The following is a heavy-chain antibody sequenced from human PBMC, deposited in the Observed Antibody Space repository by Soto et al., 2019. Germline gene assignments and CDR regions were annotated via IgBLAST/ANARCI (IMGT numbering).Heavy chain of an antibody. V-gene: IGHV1-2*02. CDR1: GYSFTDYY. D-gene: IGHD4-17*01. CDR3: ARGPYGDNAFDI. J-gene: IGHJ3*02. Sequence: ASVKVSCKASGYSFTDYYMHWIRQAPGQGLEWMGWIAPHRDGTEFAQKFQGRITLTGDTSTSTAYMELKGLTSADTAVYFCARGPYGDNAFDIWGQGTGVTVSS. CDR2: IAPHRDGT.